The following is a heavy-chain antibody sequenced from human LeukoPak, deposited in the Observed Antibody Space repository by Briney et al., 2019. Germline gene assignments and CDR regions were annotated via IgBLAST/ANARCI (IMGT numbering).Heavy chain of an antibody. D-gene: IGHD6-19*01. V-gene: IGHV4-59*08. CDR2: IYHSGTA. Sequence: PSETLSLTCTVSGGSTSNYYWSRIRQPPVKGLEWIGYIYHSGTANNNPSLKSRVTISVDTSKNQFSLKLYSVTAADTAMYYCASASGVAVIGPGNDAFEIWGPGTMVTVSS. J-gene: IGHJ3*02. CDR3: ASASGVAVIGPGNDAFEI. CDR1: GGSTSNYY.